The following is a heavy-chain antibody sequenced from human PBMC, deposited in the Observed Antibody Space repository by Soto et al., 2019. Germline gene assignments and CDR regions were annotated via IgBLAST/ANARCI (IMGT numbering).Heavy chain of an antibody. Sequence: AASVKVSCKASGYTFTSYDIYWVRQATGQGFEWMGWMNPNTGNSGYAQKFQGRVTMTSDTSISTAHMELSSLRSEDTAVYYCARRAETNGWNGFGADKYYFDFWGQGTLVTVS. D-gene: IGHD1-1*01. CDR2: MNPNTGNS. CDR3: ARRAETNGWNGFGADKYYFDF. CDR1: GYTFTSYD. J-gene: IGHJ4*02. V-gene: IGHV1-8*01.